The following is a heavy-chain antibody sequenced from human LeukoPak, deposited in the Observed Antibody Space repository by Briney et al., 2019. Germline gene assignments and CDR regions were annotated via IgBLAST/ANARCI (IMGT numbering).Heavy chain of an antibody. D-gene: IGHD6-19*01. CDR2: IYYSGST. J-gene: IGHJ4*02. V-gene: IGHV4-39*01. CDR1: GGSISSSSYY. CDR3: ARTVGSGWYQPFDY. Sequence: SETLSLTCTVSGGSISSSSYYWGWIRQPPGKGLEWMGSIYYSGSTYYNPSLKSRVTISVDTSKNQFSLKLSSVTAADTAVYYCARTVGSGWYQPFDYWGQGTLVTVSS.